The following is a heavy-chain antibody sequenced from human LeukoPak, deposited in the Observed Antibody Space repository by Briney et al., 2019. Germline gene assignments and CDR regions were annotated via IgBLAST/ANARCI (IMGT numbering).Heavy chain of an antibody. D-gene: IGHD4-17*01. Sequence: GGSLRLSCAASGXTFSSYSMNWVRQAPGKGLEWVSYISSSGSSIYYADSVKGRFTISRDNAKNSLYLQMNSLRAEDTAVYYCARTYYGAHFDYWGQGTLVTVSS. CDR3: ARTYYGAHFDY. CDR2: ISSSGSSI. J-gene: IGHJ4*02. CDR1: GXTFSSYS. V-gene: IGHV3-48*04.